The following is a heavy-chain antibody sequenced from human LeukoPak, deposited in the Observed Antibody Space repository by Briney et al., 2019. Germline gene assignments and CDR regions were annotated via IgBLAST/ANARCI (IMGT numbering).Heavy chain of an antibody. CDR2: IYYSGST. Sequence: PSETLSLTCTVSGGPISSGGYYWSWIRQHPGKGLEWIGYIYYSGSTYYNPSLKSRVTISVDTSKNQFSLKLSSVTAADTAVYYCARAARSGYYTDYWGQGTLVTVSS. D-gene: IGHD3-3*01. J-gene: IGHJ4*02. CDR3: ARAARSGYYTDY. V-gene: IGHV4-31*03. CDR1: GGPISSGGYY.